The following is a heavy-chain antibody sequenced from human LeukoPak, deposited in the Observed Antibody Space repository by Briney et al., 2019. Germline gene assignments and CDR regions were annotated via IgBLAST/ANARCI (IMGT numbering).Heavy chain of an antibody. CDR2: VSRSGGAT. Sequence: GGSLRLSCAASGFSFTSYAMSWVRQAQGKGLEWVSAVSRSGGATYYADSVKGRFTISRDNSKNTLYLQMNSLRAEDTAVYYCARDAAAGYFDYWGQGTLVTVSS. V-gene: IGHV3-23*01. CDR3: ARDAAAGYFDY. D-gene: IGHD6-13*01. J-gene: IGHJ4*02. CDR1: GFSFTSYA.